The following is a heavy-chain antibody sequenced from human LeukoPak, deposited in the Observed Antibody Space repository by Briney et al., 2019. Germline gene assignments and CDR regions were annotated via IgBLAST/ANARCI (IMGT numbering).Heavy chain of an antibody. D-gene: IGHD4-23*01. V-gene: IGHV3-7*01. CDR2: IKEDRTAD. CDR3: VRGGWELDY. CDR1: GFTVRDFW. J-gene: IGHJ4*02. Sequence: GGSLRLSYAASGFTVRDFWMAWVRQAPGKGLEWVAHIKEDRTADYYVDSVKGRFTISKDDGKNSLHLQMNGLRVEDTAVYYCVRGGWELDYWGQGTLVTVSS.